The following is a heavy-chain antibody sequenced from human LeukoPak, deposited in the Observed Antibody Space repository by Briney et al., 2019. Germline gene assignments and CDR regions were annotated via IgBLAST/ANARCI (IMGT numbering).Heavy chain of an antibody. D-gene: IGHD3-3*01. V-gene: IGHV1-2*02. CDR2: INPNRGGT. Sequence: ASVKVSCKASGYTFTGYYMHWVRQAPGQGLEWMGWINPNRGGTKYAQKFQGRVTMTRGTSMSTAYMELSRLRSDATDVYYCARDAYYDFWSGYQPNWFDPWGHGTLVTVSS. CDR3: ARDAYYDFWSGYQPNWFDP. J-gene: IGHJ5*02. CDR1: GYTFTGYY.